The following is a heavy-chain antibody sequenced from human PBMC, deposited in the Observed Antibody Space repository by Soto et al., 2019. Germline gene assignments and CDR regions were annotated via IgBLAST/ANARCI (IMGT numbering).Heavy chain of an antibody. CDR1: GYTFTSYG. V-gene: IGHV1-18*01. CDR2: ISAYNGNT. D-gene: IGHD2-2*01. Sequence: ASVKVSCKASGYTFTSYGISWVRQAPGQGLEWMGWISAYNGNTNYAQKLQGRVTMTTDTSTSTAYMELGSLRSDDTAVYYCARDSLSHSHPYCSSTSCPIDAFDIWGQGTMVTVSS. J-gene: IGHJ3*02. CDR3: ARDSLSHSHPYCSSTSCPIDAFDI.